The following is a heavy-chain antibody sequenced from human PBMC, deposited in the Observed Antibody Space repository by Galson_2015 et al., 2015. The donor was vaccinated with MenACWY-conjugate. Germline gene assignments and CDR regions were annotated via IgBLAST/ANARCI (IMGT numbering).Heavy chain of an antibody. CDR1: GGTFSNYA. CDR2: IIPMVGRV. D-gene: IGHD5-12*01. Sequence: SVKVSCKASGGTFSNYAISWVRQAPGQGLEWMGRIIPMVGRVTYAQKFQGRVTITADTSTKTAYVDLSSLRSEDTAVYYCARKGEWLRWGNYYSAMDVWGQGTTVVVSS. J-gene: IGHJ6*02. CDR3: ARKGEWLRWGNYYSAMDV. V-gene: IGHV1-69*04.